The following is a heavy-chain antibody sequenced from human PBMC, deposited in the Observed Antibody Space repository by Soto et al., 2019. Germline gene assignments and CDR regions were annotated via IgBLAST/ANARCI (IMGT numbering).Heavy chain of an antibody. CDR1: GYTFTSYG. Sequence: QVQLVQSGAEVKKPGASVKVSCKASGYTFTSYGLSWVRQAPGQGLEWMGWISAYNGNTNYAQKLQGRVSMTTDTSTSTAYMELRSLRSDDTAVYYCARDGATIFGVVNHLHGMDVCGQGTTVTVSS. V-gene: IGHV1-18*04. J-gene: IGHJ6*02. CDR3: ARDGATIFGVVNHLHGMDV. CDR2: ISAYNGNT. D-gene: IGHD3-3*01.